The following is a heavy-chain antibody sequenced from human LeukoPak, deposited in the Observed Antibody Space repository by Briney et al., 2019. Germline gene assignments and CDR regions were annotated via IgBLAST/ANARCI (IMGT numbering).Heavy chain of an antibody. J-gene: IGHJ1*01. V-gene: IGHV3-15*01. CDR3: TTVNIVVVTAIPTEYFQH. CDR1: GFTFSSYA. Sequence: GGSLRLSCAASGFTFSSYAMSWVRQAPGKGLEGVGRIKSKTDGGTTDYAAPVKGRFTISRDDSKNTLYLQMNSLKTEDTAVYYCTTVNIVVVTAIPTEYFQHWGQGTLVTVSS. CDR2: IKSKTDGGTT. D-gene: IGHD2-21*02.